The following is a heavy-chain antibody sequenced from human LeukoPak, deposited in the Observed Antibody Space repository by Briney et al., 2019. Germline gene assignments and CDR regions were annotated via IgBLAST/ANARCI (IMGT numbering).Heavy chain of an antibody. CDR3: TTVTVCTGSSCPGAFDH. Sequence: GGSLRLSCAASEFTFSDAWMNWVRQAPGKGLEWVGRIKNKFNGETTDYAAPVKGRFTISRDDSKKTLYLQMNSLKADDTAVYFCTTVTVCTGSSCPGAFDHWGQGTLVTVSS. CDR2: IKNKFNGETT. D-gene: IGHD2-8*02. J-gene: IGHJ4*02. V-gene: IGHV3-15*01. CDR1: EFTFSDAW.